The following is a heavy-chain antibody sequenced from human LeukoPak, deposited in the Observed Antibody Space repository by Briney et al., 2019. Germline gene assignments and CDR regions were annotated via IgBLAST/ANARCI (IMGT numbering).Heavy chain of an antibody. V-gene: IGHV3-30*18. Sequence: PGGSLRLSCAASGFIFINYGKHWVRQAPGKGLEWVAIISYDGRNKYYADSVKGRFTISRDSSKNTLFLQMNSLRAEDTAVYYCAKAADSGYDLGYWGQGTLVTVSS. J-gene: IGHJ4*02. CDR3: AKAADSGYDLGY. CDR1: GFIFINYG. D-gene: IGHD5-12*01. CDR2: ISYDGRNK.